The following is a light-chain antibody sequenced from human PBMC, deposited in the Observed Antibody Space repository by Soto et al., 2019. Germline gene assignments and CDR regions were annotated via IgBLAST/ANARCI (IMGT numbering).Light chain of an antibody. CDR2: EVT. CDR3: ISYAGSNHFFYV. Sequence: QSALTQPPSASGSPGQSVTISCTGTSSDVVAYNYVSWYQQHPGKAPKLMISEVTKRPSGVPDRFSGSKSGNTASLTVSGLQAEDEADYFCISYAGSNHFFYVLGTGTKVTVL. V-gene: IGLV2-8*01. J-gene: IGLJ1*01. CDR1: SSDVVAYNY.